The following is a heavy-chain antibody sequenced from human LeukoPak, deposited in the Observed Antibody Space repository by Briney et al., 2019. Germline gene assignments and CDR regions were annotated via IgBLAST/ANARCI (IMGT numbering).Heavy chain of an antibody. CDR3: SRDGSVWSRYV. D-gene: IGHD6-19*01. Sequence: GGSLRLSCTASGFIFNVRGMSWVRQAPGKGLEWVSTIPSSGNDIYYADSVKGRFTSSRDNAKNSVYLQMNSLTADDTATYYCSRDGSVWSRYVWGPGTTVIVSS. CDR1: GFIFNVRG. CDR2: IPSSGNDI. J-gene: IGHJ6*02. V-gene: IGHV3-21*06.